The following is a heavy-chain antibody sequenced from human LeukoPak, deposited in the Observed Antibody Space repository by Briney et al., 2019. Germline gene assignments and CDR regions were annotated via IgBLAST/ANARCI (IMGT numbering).Heavy chain of an antibody. D-gene: IGHD6-19*01. V-gene: IGHV3-11*04. CDR2: LSNSGNTI. CDR1: GFPFRDYY. Sequence: PGGSLSLSCAASGFPFRDYYMSGIRQAPGKGLEGISYLSNSGNTIYYADSGKGRFTISSHNAKNSLYLQMNSLRAEDTAVYYCARVAVTGIGVDYWGQGILVTVSS. CDR3: ARVAVTGIGVDY. J-gene: IGHJ4*02.